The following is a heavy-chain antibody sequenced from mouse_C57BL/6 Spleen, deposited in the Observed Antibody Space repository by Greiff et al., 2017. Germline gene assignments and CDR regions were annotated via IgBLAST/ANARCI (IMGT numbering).Heavy chain of an antibody. Sequence: EVQLQQSGAELVKPGASVKLSCTASGFNIKDYYMPWVKQRTEQGLEWIGRIDPEDGETKYAPKFPGKATITADTSSNTAYLQLSSLTSEDTAVYYCARRDSSGYVGDYWGQGTSVTVSS. D-gene: IGHD3-2*02. V-gene: IGHV14-2*01. CDR2: IDPEDGET. CDR3: ARRDSSGYVGDY. J-gene: IGHJ4*01. CDR1: GFNIKDYY.